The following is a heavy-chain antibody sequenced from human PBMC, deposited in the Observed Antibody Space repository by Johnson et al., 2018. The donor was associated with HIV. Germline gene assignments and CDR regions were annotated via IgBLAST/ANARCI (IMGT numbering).Heavy chain of an antibody. CDR2: ISYDGSIN. D-gene: IGHD1-1*01. V-gene: IGHV3-30-3*01. Sequence: QVQLVESGGGVVQPGKSLRLSCAASGFTFSSSAMHWVRQAPGQGLQWVALISYDGSINYFADSVQGRFTISRDNSKNTLYLQMNSLKTEDTAVYYCTTEYNWNDKGGAFDIWGQGTVVTVSS. J-gene: IGHJ3*02. CDR3: TTEYNWNDKGGAFDI. CDR1: GFTFSSSA.